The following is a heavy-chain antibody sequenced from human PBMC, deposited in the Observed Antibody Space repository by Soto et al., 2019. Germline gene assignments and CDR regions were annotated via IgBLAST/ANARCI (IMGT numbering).Heavy chain of an antibody. CDR2: ISTYNENM. CDR1: GSTFTING. CDR3: AYAGGYSTGDYSFDL. J-gene: IGHJ4*02. V-gene: IGHV1-18*04. Sequence: ASVEDSFHVSGSTFTINGVVCVRQAPGQGLEWMGWISTYNENMDTAPQLQGRLTMTTHTSTTTAYTELTNLKSDDTALYYCAYAGGYSTGDYSFDLWGQGTPVTSPQ. D-gene: IGHD5-18*01.